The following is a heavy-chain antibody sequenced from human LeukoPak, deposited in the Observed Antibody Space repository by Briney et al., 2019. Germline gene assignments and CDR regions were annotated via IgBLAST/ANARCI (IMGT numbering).Heavy chain of an antibody. CDR2: ISAYNGNT. V-gene: IGHV1-18*01. Sequence: GASVKVSCKASGYTFTSYGISWVRQAPGQGLEWMGWISAYNGNTNYAQKLQGRVTMTTDTSTSTAYMGLRSLRSDDTAVYYCARDHTYYYDSSGSEGAFDIWGQGTMVTVSS. CDR3: ARDHTYYYDSSGSEGAFDI. CDR1: GYTFTSYG. J-gene: IGHJ3*02. D-gene: IGHD3-22*01.